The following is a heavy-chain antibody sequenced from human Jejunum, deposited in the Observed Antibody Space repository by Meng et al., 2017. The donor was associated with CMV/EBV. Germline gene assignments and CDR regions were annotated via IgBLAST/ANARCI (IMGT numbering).Heavy chain of an antibody. CDR1: GGSLSPYY. CDR2: ISHGGIT. D-gene: IGHD1-1*01. V-gene: IGHV4-34*01. Sequence: QVQLQQWGAGLLNSSETLSLTCAVYGGSLSPYYWTWIRQIPGKGLEWIGEISHGGITNYNPPLKSRVTLLIDTSKNQFSLKLSSVTAADTAVYYCGMERVNWGQGILVTVAS. J-gene: IGHJ4*02. CDR3: GMERVN.